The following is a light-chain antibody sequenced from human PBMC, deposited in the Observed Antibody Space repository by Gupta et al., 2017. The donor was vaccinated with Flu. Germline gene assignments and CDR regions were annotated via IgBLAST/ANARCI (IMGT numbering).Light chain of an antibody. CDR2: AGS. Sequence: PSSLSASIGDRVTITCRASQDISGFLAWYQQKPGRAPKFLIYAGSTLQSGVPSRFSGSRSGTDFSLIISGLQSEDFATYYCHQEFSFPRTFGGGTKVEIK. J-gene: IGKJ4*01. CDR1: QDISGF. V-gene: IGKV1-8*01. CDR3: HQEFSFPRT.